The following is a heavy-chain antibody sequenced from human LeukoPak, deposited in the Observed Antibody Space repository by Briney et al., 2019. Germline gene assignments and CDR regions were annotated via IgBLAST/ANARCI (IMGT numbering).Heavy chain of an antibody. D-gene: IGHD5-12*01. J-gene: IGHJ4*02. CDR3: AKEYSGYDFDY. V-gene: IGHV3-23*01. CDR2: TSGSGVNS. Sequence: GGSLRLSCAASGFTLRSYDMSWVRQAPGKGLEWVAATSGSGVNSYYADSVRGRFTISRDNSQNTRYLQMDSLRAEDTALYYCAKEYSGYDFDYWGQGTLVTVSS. CDR1: GFTLRSYD.